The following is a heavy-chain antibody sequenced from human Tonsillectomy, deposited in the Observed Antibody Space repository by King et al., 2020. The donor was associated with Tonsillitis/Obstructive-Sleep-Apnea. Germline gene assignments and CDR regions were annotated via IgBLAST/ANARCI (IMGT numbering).Heavy chain of an antibody. Sequence: VQLVESGGGLVQPGGSLRLSCAASGFTFSSYWMSWVRQAPGKGLEWVANIKQDGSEKNYVDSVKGRFTISRDNAKNSLYLQMNSLRAEDTAVYYCARGIRHSYVVEGNYHYYYMDVCGEGTTVTVSS. CDR2: IKQDGSEK. J-gene: IGHJ6*03. D-gene: IGHD5-18*01. V-gene: IGHV3-7*01. CDR1: GFTFSSYW. CDR3: ARGIRHSYVVEGNYHYYYMDV.